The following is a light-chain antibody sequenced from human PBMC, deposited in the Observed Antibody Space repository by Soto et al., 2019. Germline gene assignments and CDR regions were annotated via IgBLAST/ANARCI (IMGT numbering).Light chain of an antibody. CDR2: GAH. CDR3: TAFSANRVYL. CDR1: SNDIGSYDY. Sequence: QSALTHPISVSSSPGQTGTISCPGNSNDIGSYDYVCWYQQHPGKAPRPLIHGAHNRSPAISGRFSASRSRLTPPLTISGLQSEHEADYYCTAFSANRVYLFGPGTKVTVL. V-gene: IGLV2-14*01. J-gene: IGLJ1*01.